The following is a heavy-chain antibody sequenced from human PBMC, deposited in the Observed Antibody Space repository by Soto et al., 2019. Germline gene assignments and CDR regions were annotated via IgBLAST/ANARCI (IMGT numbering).Heavy chain of an antibody. CDR2: INHSGST. J-gene: IGHJ5*02. Sequence: SETLSLTCAVYGGSFSGYYWSWIRQPPGKGLEWIGEINHSGSTNYNPSLKSRVTISVDTSKNQFSLKLSSVTAADTAVYYCARGEQLEVRGVILNWFDPWGQGTLVTVSS. V-gene: IGHV4-34*01. CDR3: ARGEQLEVRGVILNWFDP. D-gene: IGHD3-10*01. CDR1: GGSFSGYY.